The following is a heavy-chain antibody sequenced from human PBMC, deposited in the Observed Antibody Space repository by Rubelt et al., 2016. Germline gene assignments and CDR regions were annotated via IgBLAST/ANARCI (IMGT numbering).Heavy chain of an antibody. CDR3: AGGSGRWLQFSFLDY. CDR2: INHSGST. CDR1: GGSFSGYY. Sequence: QVQLQQWGAGLLKPSETLSLTCAVYGGSFSGYYWSWIRQPPGKGLEWIGEINHSGSTNYNPSLKSLVTRSVDTSKYQFSLKLCSVTAAATAVYYCAGGSGRWLQFSFLDYWGQGTLVTVSS. J-gene: IGHJ4*02. D-gene: IGHD5-24*01. V-gene: IGHV4-34*01.